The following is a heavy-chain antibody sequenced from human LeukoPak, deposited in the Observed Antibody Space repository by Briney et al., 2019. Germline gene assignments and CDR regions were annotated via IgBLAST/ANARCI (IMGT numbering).Heavy chain of an antibody. D-gene: IGHD6-6*01. Sequence: SETLSLTCGVYGGSFSGYHWTWIRLRPGKGLDWIGDIDHSGSAHYNPSLKSRVTISIDTSNKQFSLNLHSATAADTAVYYCARGFPTSSRWFDPWGQGTLVTVSS. CDR1: GGSFSGYH. J-gene: IGHJ5*02. CDR2: IDHSGSA. CDR3: ARGFPTSSRWFDP. V-gene: IGHV4-34*01.